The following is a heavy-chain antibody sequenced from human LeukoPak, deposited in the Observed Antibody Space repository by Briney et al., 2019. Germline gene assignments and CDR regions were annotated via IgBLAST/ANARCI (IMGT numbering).Heavy chain of an antibody. J-gene: IGHJ3*02. V-gene: IGHV3-33*01. CDR1: GFTFSSYG. CDR2: IWYDGSNK. CDR3: ARDQGRWFGSTDAFDI. Sequence: GGSLRLSCAASGFTFSSYGMHWVRQAPGKGLEWVAVIWYDGSNKYYADSVKGRFTISRDNSKNTLYLQMNSLRAEDTAVYYCARDQGRWFGSTDAFDIRGQGTMVTVSS. D-gene: IGHD3-10*01.